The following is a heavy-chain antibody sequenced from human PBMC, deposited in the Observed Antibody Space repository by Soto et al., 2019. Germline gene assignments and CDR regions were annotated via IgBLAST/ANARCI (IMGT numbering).Heavy chain of an antibody. CDR2: IWYDGSNK. J-gene: IGHJ6*02. V-gene: IGHV3-33*01. D-gene: IGHD1-1*01. CDR3: ARDRRKNNYPYYYYGMDV. CDR1: GFTFSSYG. Sequence: GGSLRLSCAASGFTFSSYGMHWVRQAPGKGLEWVAVIWYDGSNKYYADSVKGRFTISRDNSKNTLYLQMNSLRAEDTAVYYCARDRRKNNYPYYYYGMDVWGQGTTVTVSS.